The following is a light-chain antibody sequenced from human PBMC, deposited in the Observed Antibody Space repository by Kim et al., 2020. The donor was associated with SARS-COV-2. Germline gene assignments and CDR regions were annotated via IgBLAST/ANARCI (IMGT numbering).Light chain of an antibody. CDR2: YDS. CDR3: QVWDSTNHVV. J-gene: IGLJ2*01. CDR1: NIGSKN. V-gene: IGLV3-21*04. Sequence: SYELTQPPSVSVAPGKTARITCGGNNIGSKNLHWYQQKPGQAPVLIIYYDSDRPSGIPERFSGSNSGNTATLTISRVEAGDEADDYCQVWDSTNHVVFGGGTKLTVL.